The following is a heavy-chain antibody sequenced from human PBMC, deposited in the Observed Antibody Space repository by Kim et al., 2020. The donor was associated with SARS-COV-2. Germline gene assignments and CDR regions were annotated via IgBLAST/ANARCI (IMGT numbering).Heavy chain of an antibody. D-gene: IGHD3-3*01. CDR3: ARSGLKRITIFGVDPHDGNAFDI. J-gene: IGHJ3*02. Sequence: SETLSLTCTVSGGSISSSSYYWGWIRQPPGKGLEWIGSIYYSGTTYYNPSLKSRVTISVDTSKNQFPLMLSSVTAADTAVYYCARSGLKRITIFGVDPHDGNAFDIWGQGTMVTVSS. V-gene: IGHV4-39*01. CDR2: IYYSGTT. CDR1: GGSISSSSYY.